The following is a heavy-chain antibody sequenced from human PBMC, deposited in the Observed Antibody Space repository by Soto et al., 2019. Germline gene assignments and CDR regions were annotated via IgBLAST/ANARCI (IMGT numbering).Heavy chain of an antibody. Sequence: ASVKVSCKSSQYTFTSFDVHWVRQAPGQGLEWMGLINPSAGTTSYAQTFQGRVTMTRDTSTTAVYMELSSLRSEDTAVYYCALGRGRPYYIDYWGQGTLVTVSS. D-gene: IGHD1-26*01. V-gene: IGHV1-46*03. CDR1: QYTFTSFD. CDR3: ALGRGRPYYIDY. J-gene: IGHJ4*02. CDR2: INPSAGTT.